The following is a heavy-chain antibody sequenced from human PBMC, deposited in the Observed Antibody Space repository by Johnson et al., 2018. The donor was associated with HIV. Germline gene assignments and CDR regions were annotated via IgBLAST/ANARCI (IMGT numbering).Heavy chain of an antibody. CDR2: IKQDGSEK. V-gene: IGHV3-7*01. CDR3: ARDHSSGVAFDI. Sequence: VQLVESGGGLVQPGGSLRLSCAASGFTFSSYWMSWVRQAPGKGLEWVANIKQDGSEKYYVDSAKGRFTISRDNAKNSLYLQMNSLRAEETAVYYCARDHSSGVAFDIWGQGTMVTVSS. D-gene: IGHD6-19*01. J-gene: IGHJ3*02. CDR1: GFTFSSYW.